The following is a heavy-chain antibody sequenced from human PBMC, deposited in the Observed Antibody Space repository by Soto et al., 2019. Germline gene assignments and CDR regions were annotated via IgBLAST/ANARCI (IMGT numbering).Heavy chain of an antibody. CDR1: GFSLSTSW. CDR3: ASKRLYFYGLDV. J-gene: IGHJ6*02. V-gene: IGHV3-7*01. CDR2: IMQDGSDK. Sequence: EVQLVESGGGLVQPGGSLRLSCTASGFSLSTSWMTWVRQAPGKGLEWVANIMQDGSDKYYVDSVKGRFTISRDNAKKSLYLQMTSLRAEDTAVYYCASKRLYFYGLDVWCQGTTVTVSS.